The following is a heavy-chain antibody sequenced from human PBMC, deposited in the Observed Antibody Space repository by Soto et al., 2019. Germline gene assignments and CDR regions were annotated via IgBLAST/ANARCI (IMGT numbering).Heavy chain of an antibody. CDR1: GFSFSSYG. V-gene: IGHV3-30*03. CDR2: TTYDGGIK. CDR3: AGALENPYFYYGLNV. J-gene: IGHJ6*02. Sequence: GEYLILSCAASGFSFSSYGMEWVRLAPGKGLEWVAATTYDGGIKHYVDSVKGRFTISRDNSKNTLYLQMNSLRVEDTATYYCAGALENPYFYYGLNVWGQGTTVTVSS. D-gene: IGHD1-1*01.